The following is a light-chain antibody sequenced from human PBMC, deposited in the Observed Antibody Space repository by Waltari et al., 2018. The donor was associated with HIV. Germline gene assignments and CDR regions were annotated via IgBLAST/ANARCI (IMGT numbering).Light chain of an antibody. J-gene: IGKJ1*01. Sequence: EIVFTQSPGTLSLSPGERATLSCRASQSVSSSYLVWYQQKPGQAPRLLIYGASSRATGIPDRFSGSGSGTDFTLTISRLEPEDFAVYYCQQYGSSPWTFGQGTKVKIK. CDR1: QSVSSSY. CDR2: GAS. CDR3: QQYGSSPWT. V-gene: IGKV3-20*01.